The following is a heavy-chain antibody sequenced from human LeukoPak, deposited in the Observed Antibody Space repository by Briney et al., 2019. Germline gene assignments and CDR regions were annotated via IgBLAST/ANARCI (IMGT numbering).Heavy chain of an antibody. D-gene: IGHD6-13*01. CDR2: ISNSGSAK. CDR3: AKDLSDSSRVPGDY. CDR1: RFSFSNHS. Sequence: GGSLRLSCAASRFSFSNHSMNWVRQAPGKGLEWVSYISNSGSAKYYAASVKGRFTISRDNSKNTLYLQMNSLRAEDTAVYYCAKDLSDSSRVPGDYWGQGTLVTVSS. V-gene: IGHV3-48*01. J-gene: IGHJ4*02.